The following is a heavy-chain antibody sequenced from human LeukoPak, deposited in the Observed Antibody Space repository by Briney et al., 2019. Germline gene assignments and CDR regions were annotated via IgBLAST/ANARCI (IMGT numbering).Heavy chain of an antibody. J-gene: IGHJ4*02. CDR1: GFTFSSYS. CDR2: ISSSSSYI. Sequence: SGGSLRLSCAASGFTFSSYSMNWVRQAPGKGLEWVSSISSSSSYIYYADSVKGRFTISRDNAKNSLYLQMTSLRAEDTAVYYCATRSPADHWGQGTLVTVSS. CDR3: ATRSPADH. V-gene: IGHV3-21*01.